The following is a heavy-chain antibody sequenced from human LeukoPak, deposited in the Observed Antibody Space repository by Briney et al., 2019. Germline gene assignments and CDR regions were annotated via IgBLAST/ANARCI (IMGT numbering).Heavy chain of an antibody. CDR2: ISSSSSYI. Sequence: GGSLRLSCAASGFTFSSYSMNWVRQAPGKGLEWVSSISSSSSYIYYADSAKGRFTISRDNAKNSLYLQMNSLRAEDTAVYYCARDHYDSSGSKDAFDIWGQGTMVTVSS. CDR1: GFTFSSYS. V-gene: IGHV3-21*01. J-gene: IGHJ3*02. D-gene: IGHD3-22*01. CDR3: ARDHYDSSGSKDAFDI.